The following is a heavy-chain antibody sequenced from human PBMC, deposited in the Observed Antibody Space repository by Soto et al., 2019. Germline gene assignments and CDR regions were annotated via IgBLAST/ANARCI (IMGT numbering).Heavy chain of an antibody. CDR3: ARAPILRFLEWLTHDAFDI. CDR1: GFTFSSYS. V-gene: IGHV3-21*01. CDR2: ISSSSSYI. J-gene: IGHJ3*02. D-gene: IGHD3-3*01. Sequence: LRLSCAASGFTFSSYSMNWVRQAPGKGLEWVSSISSSSSYIYYADSVRGRFTISRDNAKNSLYLQMNSLRAEDTAVYYCARAPILRFLEWLTHDAFDIWGQGTMVTVSS.